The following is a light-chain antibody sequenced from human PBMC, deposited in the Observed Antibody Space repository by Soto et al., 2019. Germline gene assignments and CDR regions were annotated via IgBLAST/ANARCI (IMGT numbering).Light chain of an antibody. CDR2: AAS. CDR1: QSMGTY. CDR3: LQTFNTPHT. J-gene: IGKJ2*01. Sequence: DIQMTQSPSSLSASVGDRVTLTCRPSQSMGTYLNWYRQRPGNAPELLIYAASNLQSGVPSRFSGSDSGTEFTLTISSLQPEDFATYYCLQTFNTPHTFGPGTKLEIK. V-gene: IGKV1-39*01.